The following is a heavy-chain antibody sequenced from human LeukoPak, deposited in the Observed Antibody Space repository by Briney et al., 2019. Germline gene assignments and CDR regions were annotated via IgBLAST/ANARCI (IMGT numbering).Heavy chain of an antibody. V-gene: IGHV1-2*06. CDR1: GYTFTGYY. J-gene: IGHJ6*02. CDR3: AREYQLLNQYYYYYGMDV. D-gene: IGHD2-2*02. CDR2: INPNSGGT. Sequence: ASVKVSCKASGYTFTGYYMHWVRQAPGQGLEWMGRINPNSGGTNYAQKFQGRVTMTRDTSISTAYMELSRLRSDDTAVHYCAREYQLLNQYYYYYGMDVWGQGTTVTVSS.